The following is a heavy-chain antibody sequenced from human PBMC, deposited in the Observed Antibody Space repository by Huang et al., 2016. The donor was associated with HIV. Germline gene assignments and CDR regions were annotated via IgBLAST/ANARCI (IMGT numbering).Heavy chain of an antibody. CDR1: GFKLSGFG. J-gene: IGHJ4*02. CDR3: AKESRWFSDFDH. V-gene: IGHV3-30*18. D-gene: IGHD2-15*01. CDR2: ISYDGRSQ. Sequence: QVHLVESGGGVVQPGGSLSLSCAASGFKLSGFGMHWVRQAPGKGLEGVAGISYDGRSQCYTDSVKGRFTISRDNSDNTLSLQMKGLRPDDTAVYYCAKESRWFSDFDHWGQGVLVSVSS.